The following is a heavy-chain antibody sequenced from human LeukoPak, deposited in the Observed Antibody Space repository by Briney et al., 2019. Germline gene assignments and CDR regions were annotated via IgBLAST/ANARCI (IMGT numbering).Heavy chain of an antibody. J-gene: IGHJ4*02. Sequence: PGGSLRLSCAASGFSFSGYATNWVRQAPGKGLEWTSYISSTYAIYYGDSVKGRFTVSRDNAKNSLYLQMNSLGAEDTAVYYCARDDNWAFDHWGQGTLVTVSS. CDR3: ARDDNWAFDH. D-gene: IGHD1-1*01. V-gene: IGHV3-69-1*01. CDR2: ISSTYAI. CDR1: GFSFSGYA.